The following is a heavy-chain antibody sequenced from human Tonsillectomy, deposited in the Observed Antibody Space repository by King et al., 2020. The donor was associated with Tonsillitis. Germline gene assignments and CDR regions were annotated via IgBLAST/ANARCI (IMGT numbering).Heavy chain of an antibody. CDR2: INSNVSRT. V-gene: IGHV3-74*01. Sequence: VQLVESGGGLVQPGGSLRLSCAASGFTFSSYWMHWVRQAPGKGLVWVSRINSNVSRTSYADSVKGRFTISRDNAKNTLYLQMNSLRAEDTAVYYCAREGLSYGDYYFDDWGQGTLVTVSS. D-gene: IGHD2-21*02. J-gene: IGHJ4*02. CDR3: AREGLSYGDYYFDD. CDR1: GFTFSSYW.